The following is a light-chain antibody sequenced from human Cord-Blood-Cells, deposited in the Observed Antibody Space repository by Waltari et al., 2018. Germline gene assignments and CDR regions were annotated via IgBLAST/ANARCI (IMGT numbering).Light chain of an antibody. CDR2: DVS. V-gene: IGLV2-14*03. CDR3: SSYTSSAWV. J-gene: IGLJ3*02. Sequence: QSALTQPASVSGSPGQSITISCTGTSSDVGDYNYVSWYQQHPGKAPKLMIYDVSNRPSGVSIRFSGSKSGNTASLTISGLQAEDEAEYYCSSYTSSAWVFGGGTKLTVL. CDR1: SSDVGDYNY.